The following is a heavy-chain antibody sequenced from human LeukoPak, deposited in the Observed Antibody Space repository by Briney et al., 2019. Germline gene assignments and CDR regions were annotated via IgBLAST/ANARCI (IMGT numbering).Heavy chain of an antibody. Sequence: PGGSLRLSCAASGFTFSSYGMHWVRHAPGKGLEWVAVIWYDGSNKYYADSVKGRFTISRDNSKNTLYLQMNSLRAEDTAVYYCAKLAPAGYSNSPLDYWGQGTLVTVSS. J-gene: IGHJ4*02. V-gene: IGHV3-33*06. CDR3: AKLAPAGYSNSPLDY. CDR2: IWYDGSNK. D-gene: IGHD6-13*01. CDR1: GFTFSSYG.